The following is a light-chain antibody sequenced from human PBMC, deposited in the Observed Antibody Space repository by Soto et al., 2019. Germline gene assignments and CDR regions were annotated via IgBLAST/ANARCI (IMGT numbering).Light chain of an antibody. CDR3: QQNYSTPYT. CDR1: QSISSY. V-gene: IGKV1-39*01. Sequence: DIQMTQSPSSLSASVGDRVTITCRASQSISSYLNWYQQKPGKAPKLLIYAASSLQSGVPSRFSRSGSGTDFTLTINSLQPEDFATYYCQQNYSTPYTFGQGTKLEIK. CDR2: AAS. J-gene: IGKJ2*01.